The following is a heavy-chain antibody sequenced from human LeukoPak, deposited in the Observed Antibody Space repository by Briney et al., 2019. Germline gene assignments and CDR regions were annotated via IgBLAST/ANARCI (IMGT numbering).Heavy chain of an antibody. CDR3: ADLGSRD. J-gene: IGHJ4*02. D-gene: IGHD3-16*01. CDR2: IKDDGSDK. CDR1: GFTFSSAW. Sequence: GGSLRLSCAASGFTFSSAWMTWVRQAPGKGLEWVATIKDDGSDKYYVDSVKGRFTISRDNAKKSLWLQMNSLRVEDTAMYYCADLGSRDWGQGILVTVSS. V-gene: IGHV3-7*01.